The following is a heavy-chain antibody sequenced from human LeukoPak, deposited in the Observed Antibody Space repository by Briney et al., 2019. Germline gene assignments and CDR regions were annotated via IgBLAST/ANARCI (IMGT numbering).Heavy chain of an antibody. CDR3: ARTRTYSGYDFSHAFDI. CDR2: IIPIFGTA. D-gene: IGHD5-12*01. CDR1: GGTFSSYA. J-gene: IGHJ3*02. V-gene: IGHV1-69*01. Sequence: SVKVSCKASGGTFSSYAISWVRQAPGQGLEWMEGIIPIFGTANYAQKFQGRVTITADESTSTAYMELSSLRSEDTAVYYCARTRTYSGYDFSHAFDIWGQGTMVTVSS.